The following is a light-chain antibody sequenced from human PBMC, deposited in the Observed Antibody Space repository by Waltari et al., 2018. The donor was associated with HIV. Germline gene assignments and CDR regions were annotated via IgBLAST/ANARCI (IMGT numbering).Light chain of an antibody. J-gene: IGKJ1*01. Sequence: EILMTQSPATLSVSPGEIVTLHCRASQSVSNKVAWYQKKPGQAPRLLIYGAYNRVTDIPGRFSGSGSGTEFTLTISSLRSEDFAVYYCQQYDSRPPRTFGQGTKVESK. CDR1: QSVSNK. CDR2: GAY. V-gene: IGKV3-15*01. CDR3: QQYDSRPPRT.